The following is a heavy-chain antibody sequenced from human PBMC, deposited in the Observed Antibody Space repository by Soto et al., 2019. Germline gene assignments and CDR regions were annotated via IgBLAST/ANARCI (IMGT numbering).Heavy chain of an antibody. J-gene: IGHJ2*01. D-gene: IGHD3-9*01. V-gene: IGHV1-18*04. CDR2: ISAYNGNT. CDR1: GYTFTSYG. Sequence: ASVKVSCKASGYTFTSYGISWVRQAPGQGLEWMGWISAYNGNTNYAQKLQGRVTMTTDTSTSTAYMELRSLRSDDTAVYYCARVWYSYDILTGYSTDWYFDLWGRGTLVTVSS. CDR3: ARVWYSYDILTGYSTDWYFDL.